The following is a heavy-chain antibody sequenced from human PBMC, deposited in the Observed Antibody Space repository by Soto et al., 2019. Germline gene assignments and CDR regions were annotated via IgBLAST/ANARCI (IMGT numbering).Heavy chain of an antibody. Sequence: SETLSLTCTVSGGSISSGDYYWSWIRQPPGKGLEWIGYIYYSGSTYYNPSLKSRVTISVDTSKNQFSLKLSSVTAADTAVYYCARGGVYYESSGYIVWGQGTLVTVSS. CDR2: IYYSGST. D-gene: IGHD3-22*01. J-gene: IGHJ4*02. CDR1: GGSISSGDYY. CDR3: ARGGVYYESSGYIV. V-gene: IGHV4-30-4*01.